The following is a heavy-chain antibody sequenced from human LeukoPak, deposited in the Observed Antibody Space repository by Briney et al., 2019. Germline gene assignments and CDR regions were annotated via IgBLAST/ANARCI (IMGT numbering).Heavy chain of an antibody. CDR3: AREFDS. V-gene: IGHV4-61*02. CDR2: ISASGRS. J-gene: IGHJ4*02. Sequence: SQTLSLTCTVSGGSISSGDYDWSWIRQPAGKGLEWIGRISASGRSNYSPSLKSRLTISIDTSKNQFSLMLSSVTATDTAVYYCAREFDSWGQGTLVTVSS. CDR1: GGSISSGDYD.